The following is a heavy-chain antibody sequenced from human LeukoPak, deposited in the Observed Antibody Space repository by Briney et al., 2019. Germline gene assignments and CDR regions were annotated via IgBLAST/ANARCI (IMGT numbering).Heavy chain of an antibody. CDR2: ISAYSGNT. J-gene: IGHJ4*02. Sequence: ASVKVSCKASGYTFTTYGISWVRQAPGQGLEWLGWISAYSGNTNYAQKLQGRVTMTTDTSTSTAYMELRSLRSDDTAVYYCALSSGYAPDDYWGQGTLVTVSS. V-gene: IGHV1-18*01. CDR1: GYTFTTYG. CDR3: ALSSGYAPDDY. D-gene: IGHD3-22*01.